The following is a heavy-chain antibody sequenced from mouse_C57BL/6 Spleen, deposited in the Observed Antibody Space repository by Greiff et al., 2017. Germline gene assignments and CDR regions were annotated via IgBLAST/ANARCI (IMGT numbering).Heavy chain of an antibody. V-gene: IGHV3-6*01. CDR3: ARGDYDEGFAY. D-gene: IGHD2-4*01. Sequence: ESGPGLVKPSQSLSLTCSVTGYSITSGYYWNWIRQFPGNKLEWMGYISYDGSNNYNPSLKNRISITRDTSKNQIFLKLNSVTTEDTATYYCARGDYDEGFAYWGQGTLVTVSA. CDR1: GYSITSGYY. CDR2: ISYDGSN. J-gene: IGHJ3*01.